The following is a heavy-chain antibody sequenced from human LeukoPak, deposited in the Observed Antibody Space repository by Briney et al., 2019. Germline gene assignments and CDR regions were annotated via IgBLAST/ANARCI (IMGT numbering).Heavy chain of an antibody. J-gene: IGHJ6*03. CDR1: GFTFSDYY. D-gene: IGHD6-19*01. Sequence: GGSLRLSCAASGFTFSDYYMSWIRQAPGKGLEWVSYISSSGSTIYYADSVKGRFTISRDNAKNSLYLQMNSLRAEDTAVYYCARSAVAEPYYYYMDVWGKGTTVTVSS. V-gene: IGHV3-11*04. CDR2: ISSSGSTI. CDR3: ARSAVAEPYYYYMDV.